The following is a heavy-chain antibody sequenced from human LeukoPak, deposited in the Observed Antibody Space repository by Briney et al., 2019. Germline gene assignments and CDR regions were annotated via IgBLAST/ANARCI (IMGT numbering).Heavy chain of an antibody. CDR2: ISSNGGST. CDR1: GFTFSSYA. CDR3: ARGRLTDYYDSSGYYLGVLDY. D-gene: IGHD3-22*01. V-gene: IGHV3-64*01. Sequence: GSLRLSCAASGFTFSSYAMHWVRQAPGKGLEYVSAISSNGGSTYYANSVKGRFTISRDNSKNTLYLQMGSLRAEDMAVYYCARGRLTDYYDSSGYYLGVLDYWGQGTLVTVSS. J-gene: IGHJ4*02.